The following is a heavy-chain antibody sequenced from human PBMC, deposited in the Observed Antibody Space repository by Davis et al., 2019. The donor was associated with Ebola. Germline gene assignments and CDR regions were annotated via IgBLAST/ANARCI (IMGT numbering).Heavy chain of an antibody. CDR2: LGTSADT. V-gene: IGHV3-23*01. D-gene: IGHD3-10*01. CDR1: GFIFSSYV. J-gene: IGHJ4*02. CDR3: AKSYYS. Sequence: PGGSLRLSCAASGFIFSSYVMSWVRQAPGKGLEWVSTLGTSADTYYADSVKGRFTISRDNSKNTLYLQMNGLRVEDTAIYYCAKSYYSWGQGTLVTVSS.